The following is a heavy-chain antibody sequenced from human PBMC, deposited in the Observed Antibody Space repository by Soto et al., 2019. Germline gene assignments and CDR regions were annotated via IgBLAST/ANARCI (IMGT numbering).Heavy chain of an antibody. V-gene: IGHV4-59*01. CDR1: YGSISNYY. CDR2: IYYSGST. Sequence: SETLSLTCLFSYGSISNYYLSLILQPPGKGLEWIGYIYYSGSTNYNPSLQSRVTISVDTSKNQFSLKLSSVTAADTAVYYCARAVLPATAPFDYWGQGTLVTVSS. J-gene: IGHJ4*02. CDR3: ARAVLPATAPFDY. D-gene: IGHD2-2*01.